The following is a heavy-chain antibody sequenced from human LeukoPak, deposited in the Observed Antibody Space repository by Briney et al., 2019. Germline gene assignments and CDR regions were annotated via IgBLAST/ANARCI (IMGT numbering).Heavy chain of an antibody. D-gene: IGHD6-13*01. V-gene: IGHV4-59*01. CDR1: GGSISSYY. CDR2: IYYSGST. J-gene: IGHJ6*02. CDR3: ARLNVSSWYSYYYYYGMDV. Sequence: PSETLSLTCTVSGGSISSYYWSWIRQPPGKGLEWIAYIYYSGSTNYNPSLKSRVTISVDTSKNQFSLKLSSVTAADTAVYYCARLNVSSWYSYYYYYGMDVWGQGTTVTVS.